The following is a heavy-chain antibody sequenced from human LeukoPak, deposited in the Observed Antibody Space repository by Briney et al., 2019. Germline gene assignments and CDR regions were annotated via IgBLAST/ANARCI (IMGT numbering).Heavy chain of an antibody. J-gene: IGHJ5*02. CDR2: MNPNSGNT. D-gene: IGHD2-2*02. V-gene: IGHV1-8*01. CDR3: ARSTSDCSSTSCYIFRSAWFDP. CDR1: GYTFTSYD. Sequence: ASVKVSCKASGYTFTSYDINWVRQATGQGLEWMGWMNPNSGNTGYAQKFQGRVTMTRNTSISTAYMELSSLRSEDTAVYYCARSTSDCSSTSCYIFRSAWFDPWGQGTLVTVSS.